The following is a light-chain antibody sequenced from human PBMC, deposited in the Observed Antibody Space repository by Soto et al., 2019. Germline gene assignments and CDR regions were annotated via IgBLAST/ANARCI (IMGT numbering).Light chain of an antibody. J-gene: IGLJ2*01. CDR3: QAWDSGIDVV. V-gene: IGLV3-1*01. CDR1: QLGNKY. CDR2: QDN. Sequence: SYELTQPPSVSVSPGQTASITCSGDQLGNKYVCWYQQKPGQSPVLVIYQDNKRPSGIPERFSGSNSGNTATLTISGTQALDEAAYYCQAWDSGIDVVFGGGTKLTVL.